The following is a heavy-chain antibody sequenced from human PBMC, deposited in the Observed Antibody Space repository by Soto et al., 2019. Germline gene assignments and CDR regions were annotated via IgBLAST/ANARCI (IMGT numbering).Heavy chain of an antibody. CDR3: ASQQLVHYYYGMDV. CDR2: IYYSGST. V-gene: IGHV4-39*01. CDR1: GGSISSSSYY. D-gene: IGHD6-13*01. Sequence: QLQLQKSGPGLVKPSETLSLTCTVSGGSISSSSYYWGWIRQPPGKGLEWIGSIYYSGSTYYNPSLKSRVTISVDTSKNQFSLKLSSVTAADTAVYYCASQQLVHYYYGMDVWGQGTTVTVSS. J-gene: IGHJ6*02.